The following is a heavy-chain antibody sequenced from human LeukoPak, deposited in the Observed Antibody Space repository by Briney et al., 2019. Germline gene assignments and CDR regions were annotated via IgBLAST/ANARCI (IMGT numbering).Heavy chain of an antibody. J-gene: IGHJ6*03. D-gene: IGHD2-2*01. Sequence: PGGSLRLSCAASGFTFSSYAMSWVRQAPGKGLEWVSAISGSGGSTYYADSVKGRFTISRDNAKNSLYLQMNSLRAEDTAVYYCASSNPYYYYYYMDVWGKGTTVTVSS. CDR1: GFTFSSYA. CDR2: ISGSGGST. CDR3: ASSNPYYYYYYMDV. V-gene: IGHV3-23*01.